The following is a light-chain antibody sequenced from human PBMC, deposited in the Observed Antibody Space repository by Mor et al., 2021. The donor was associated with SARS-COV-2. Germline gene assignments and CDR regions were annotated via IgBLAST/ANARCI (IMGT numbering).Light chain of an antibody. J-gene: IGKJ1*01. CDR3: QQYYNWWT. CDR2: GAS. Sequence: FPGERATLTFRASQSVSSKLAWYQQKPGQAPRLLIYGASTRATAIPARFSGSGSGTEFTLTISGLQSEDFAVYYCQQYYNWWTFGQ. CDR1: QSVSSK. V-gene: IGKV3-15*01.